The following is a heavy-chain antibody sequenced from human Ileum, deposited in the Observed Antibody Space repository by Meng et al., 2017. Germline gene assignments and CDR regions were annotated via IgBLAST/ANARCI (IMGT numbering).Heavy chain of an antibody. J-gene: IGHJ4*02. CDR3: ARHGGYSQDF. D-gene: IGHD4-23*01. CDR1: SGSISSNTY. Sequence: QVHLHERGPGLGRPSGTLSCICAFSSGSISSNTYWSWVRQPPGKGLEWIGQISHSGSAYYNPSLKSRVTMSVDKSKSQFSLMLTSVTAADTAIYYCARHGGYSQDFWGQGTLVTVSS. CDR2: ISHSGSA. V-gene: IGHV4-4*02.